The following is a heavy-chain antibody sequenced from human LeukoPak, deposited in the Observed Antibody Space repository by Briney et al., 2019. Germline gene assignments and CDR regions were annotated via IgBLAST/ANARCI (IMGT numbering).Heavy chain of an antibody. D-gene: IGHD3-22*01. CDR1: GGSFSGYY. V-gene: IGHV4-34*01. CDR3: ARGGSRFTYYYDSSGPTYFDY. Sequence: SETLSPTCAVYGGSFSGYYCSWIRQPPGKGLEWIGEINHSGSTNYNPSLKSRVTISVDTSKNQFSLKLSSVTAADTAVYYCARGGSRFTYYYDSSGPTYFDYWGQGTLVTVSS. J-gene: IGHJ4*02. CDR2: INHSGST.